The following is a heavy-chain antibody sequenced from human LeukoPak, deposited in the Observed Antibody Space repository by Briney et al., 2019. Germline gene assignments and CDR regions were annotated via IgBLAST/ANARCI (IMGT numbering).Heavy chain of an antibody. CDR1: GFTFSDYY. CDR2: ISSSGSTI. Sequence: GGSLRLSCAASGFTFSDYYMSWIRQAPGKGLEWVSYISSSGSTIYYADSVKGRLTISRDNVKNSLYLQMNSLRAEDTAVYYCARVAYGDYYYNWFDPWGQGTLVTVSS. J-gene: IGHJ5*02. V-gene: IGHV3-11*01. D-gene: IGHD4-17*01. CDR3: ARVAYGDYYYNWFDP.